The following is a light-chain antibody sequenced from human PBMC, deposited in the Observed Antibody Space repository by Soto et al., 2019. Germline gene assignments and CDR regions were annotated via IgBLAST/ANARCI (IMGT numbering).Light chain of an antibody. CDR1: QGIIDY. Sequence: DIQMTQSPSSLSASVGDTVTITCRASQGIIDYLAWYQQRPGKVPNLLIYAASTLQTGVLSRFSGSGAGTDFTLTISSLQPEDVGTYYCQKYDSAPQTFGPGTKVEIK. CDR2: AAS. V-gene: IGKV1-27*01. J-gene: IGKJ1*01. CDR3: QKYDSAPQT.